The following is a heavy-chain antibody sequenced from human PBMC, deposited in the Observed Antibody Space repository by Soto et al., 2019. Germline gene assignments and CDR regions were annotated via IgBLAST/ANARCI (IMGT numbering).Heavy chain of an antibody. CDR1: GGTFSSYA. J-gene: IGHJ6*02. CDR2: IIPIFGTA. Sequence: ASVKVSCKASGGTFSSYATSWVRQAPGQGLEWMGGIIPIFGTANYAQKFQGRVTITADESTSTAYMELSSLRSEDTAVYYCARDLGRDYYYGMDVWGQGTTVTVSS. V-gene: IGHV1-69*13. CDR3: ARDLGRDYYYGMDV.